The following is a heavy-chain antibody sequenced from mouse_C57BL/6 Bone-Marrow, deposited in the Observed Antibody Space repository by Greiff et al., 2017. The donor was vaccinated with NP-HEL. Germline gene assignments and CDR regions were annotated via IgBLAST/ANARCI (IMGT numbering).Heavy chain of an antibody. D-gene: IGHD4-1*01. CDR2: ISGGGGNT. CDR1: GFTFSSYT. Sequence: EVKLVESGGGLVKPGGSLKLSCAASGFTFSSYTMSWVRQTPEKRLEWVATISGGGGNTYYPDSVKGRFTISRDNAKNTLYLQMSSLRSEDTALYYCARHNWDDDYWGQGTTLTVSS. V-gene: IGHV5-9*01. CDR3: ARHNWDDDY. J-gene: IGHJ2*01.